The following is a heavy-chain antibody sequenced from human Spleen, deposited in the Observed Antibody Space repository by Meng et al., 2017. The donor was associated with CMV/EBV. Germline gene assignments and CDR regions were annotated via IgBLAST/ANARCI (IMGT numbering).Heavy chain of an antibody. Sequence: SLKISCAASGFTFDDYAMHWVRQAPGKGLEWVSGISWNSGSMGYADSVKGRFTISRDNAKNSLYLQMNSLRAEDTALYYCAKDWQQLVQGYFDYWGQGTLFTVPS. CDR3: AKDWQQLVQGYFDY. J-gene: IGHJ4*02. CDR1: GFTFDDYA. D-gene: IGHD6-13*01. CDR2: ISWNSGSM. V-gene: IGHV3-9*01.